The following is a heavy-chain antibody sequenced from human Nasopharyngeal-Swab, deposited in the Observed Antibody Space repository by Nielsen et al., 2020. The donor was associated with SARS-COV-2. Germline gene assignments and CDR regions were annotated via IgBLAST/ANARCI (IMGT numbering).Heavy chain of an antibody. CDR3: ARDCGGDCYMDY. D-gene: IGHD2-21*02. J-gene: IGHJ4*02. CDR1: GFTFSSYS. Sequence: GESLKISCAASGFTFSSYSMNWVRKAPGKGLEWVGYISSSSSYIYYADSVKGRFTISRDNAKNSLYLQMNSLRAEDTAVYYCARDCGGDCYMDYWGQGTLFTVSS. CDR2: ISSSSSYI. V-gene: IGHV3-21*01.